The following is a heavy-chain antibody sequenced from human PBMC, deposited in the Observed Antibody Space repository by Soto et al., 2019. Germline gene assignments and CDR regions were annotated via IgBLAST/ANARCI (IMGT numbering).Heavy chain of an antibody. CDR3: ARDLVHYSTLHFDY. CDR2: ISAYNGNT. CDR1: GYTFTSYG. J-gene: IGHJ4*02. V-gene: IGHV1-18*01. D-gene: IGHD4-4*01. Sequence: ASAKLSCKASGYTFTSYGIRWARQSPGQGLEWMGWISAYNGNTNYAQKLQGRVTMTTDTSTSTAYMELRSLRSDDTAVYYCARDLVHYSTLHFDYWGQGTLVTVFS.